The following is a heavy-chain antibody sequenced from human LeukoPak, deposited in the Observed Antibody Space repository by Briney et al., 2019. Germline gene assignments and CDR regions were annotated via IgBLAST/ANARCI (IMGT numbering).Heavy chain of an antibody. CDR2: IGSAI. CDR3: ARDHAYAFDI. J-gene: IGHJ3*02. D-gene: IGHD2-2*01. CDR1: GFTFSDFS. Sequence: GGALRLSCVASGFTFSDFSLNWVRQAPGKGLEWISYIGSAIYYADSVKGRFTISRDNAKNSLYLQMNSLRAEDTAVYYCARDHAYAFDIWGQGTLVTVSS. V-gene: IGHV3-48*01.